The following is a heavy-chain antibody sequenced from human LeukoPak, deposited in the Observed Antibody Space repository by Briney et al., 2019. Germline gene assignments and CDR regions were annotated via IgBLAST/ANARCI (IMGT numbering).Heavy chain of an antibody. Sequence: SETLSLTCAVYGGSFSGYYWSWIRQPPGKGLEWIGEINHSGSTNYNPSLKCRVTISVDTSKNQFSLKLSSVTAADTAVYYCARHMRQIAAAGTFNWFDPWGQGTLVTVSS. V-gene: IGHV4-34*01. D-gene: IGHD6-13*01. CDR2: INHSGST. CDR1: GGSFSGYY. J-gene: IGHJ5*02. CDR3: ARHMRQIAAAGTFNWFDP.